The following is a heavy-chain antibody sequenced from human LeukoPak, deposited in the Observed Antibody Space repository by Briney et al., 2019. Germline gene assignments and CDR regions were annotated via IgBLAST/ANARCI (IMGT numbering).Heavy chain of an antibody. D-gene: IGHD3-22*01. CDR3: ARAYYYDSSGYYTNRFDP. Sequence: SQTLSLTCTVSGGSISSGDYYWSWIRQPPGKGLEWIGYIYYSGSTYYNPSPKSRVSISVDTSKNQFSLKLSSVTAADTAVYYCARAYYYDSSGYYTNRFDPWGQGTLVTVSS. CDR1: GGSISSGDYY. J-gene: IGHJ5*02. CDR2: IYYSGST. V-gene: IGHV4-30-4*08.